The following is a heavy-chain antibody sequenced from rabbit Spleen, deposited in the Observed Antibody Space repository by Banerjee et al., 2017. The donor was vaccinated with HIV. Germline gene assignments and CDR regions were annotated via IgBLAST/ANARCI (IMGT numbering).Heavy chain of an antibody. J-gene: IGHJ4*01. CDR3: ARIDRTNDHFNL. V-gene: IGHV1S45*01. CDR1: GVSLNDKDV. CDR2: INIITGKS. Sequence: EQLEESGGGLVKPEGSLTLTCKASGVSLNDKDVMCWVRQAPGKGLEWIACINIITGKSVYASWAKGRFTMSRTSSTTVTLQMTSLTAADTATYFCARIDRTNDHFNLWGPGTLVTVS.